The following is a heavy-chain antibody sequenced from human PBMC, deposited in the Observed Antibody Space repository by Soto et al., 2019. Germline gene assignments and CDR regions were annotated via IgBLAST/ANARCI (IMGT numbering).Heavy chain of an antibody. CDR3: VRGQAVLYLDL. V-gene: IGHV1-69*06. J-gene: IGHJ1*01. CDR2: IIPIFGTA. CDR1: GGSLSSYA. D-gene: IGHD1-20*01. Sequence: SVKVSCTASGGSLSSYAISWVRQAPGQGLEWMGGIIPIFGTANYAQKFQGRVTMTRDTSVNTSYMDLNRLNFDDSAIYYCVRGQAVLYLDLWGRGTQVTVSS.